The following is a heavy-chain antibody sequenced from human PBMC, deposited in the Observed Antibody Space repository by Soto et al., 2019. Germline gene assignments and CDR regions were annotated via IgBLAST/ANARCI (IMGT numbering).Heavy chain of an antibody. Sequence: PGGSLRLSCVASGFTFSSYSMNWVRQAPGKGLEWVSSISSSSSPIYHADSLKGRFTISRDNAKNSLYLQLNSLRAEDTAVYYCSRDLGLCSGRSRYYYYGMDVWGQGTTVTVSS. D-gene: IGHD2-15*01. CDR2: ISSSSSPI. V-gene: IGHV3-21*06. J-gene: IGHJ6*02. CDR3: SRDLGLCSGRSRYYYYGMDV. CDR1: GFTFSSYS.